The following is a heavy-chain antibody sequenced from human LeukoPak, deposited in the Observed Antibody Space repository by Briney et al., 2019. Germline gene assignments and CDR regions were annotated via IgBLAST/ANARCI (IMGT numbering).Heavy chain of an antibody. CDR1: GYTFPSYF. CDR3: AREGGAAALGNNWFDP. CDR2: INPTGGST. D-gene: IGHD6-13*01. J-gene: IGHJ5*02. Sequence: GASVKVSCTASGYTFPSYFMHWVRQAPGQGLEWMGIINPTGGSTTYAQKFQGRVTMTRDTSTSTVYMELSSLRSEDTAVYYCAREGGAAALGNNWFDPWGQGTLVTVSS. V-gene: IGHV1-46*01.